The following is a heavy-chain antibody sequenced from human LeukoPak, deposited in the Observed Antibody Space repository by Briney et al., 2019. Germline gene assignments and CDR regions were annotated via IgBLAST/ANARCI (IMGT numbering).Heavy chain of an antibody. D-gene: IGHD3/OR15-3a*01. CDR3: VRVTWTGVAY. CDR1: GFTFNNYP. V-gene: IGHV3-7*01. J-gene: IGHJ4*02. Sequence: GGSLRLSCAASGFTFNNYPMTWVRQAPGKGLEWVADIKPDGSEKYYVDSVKGRFTISRDNAKNSLYLQMNSLRAEDTAVYYCVRVTWTGVAYWGQGTLVTVSS. CDR2: IKPDGSEK.